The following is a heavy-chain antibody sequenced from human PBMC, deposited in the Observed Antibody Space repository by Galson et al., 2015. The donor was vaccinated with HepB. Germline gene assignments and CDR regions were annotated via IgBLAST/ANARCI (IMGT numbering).Heavy chain of an antibody. CDR2: FSGYDGST. CDR1: GYSFSNYG. V-gene: IGHV1-18*01. Sequence: SCKASGYSFSNYGLSWTRQAPGPGLEWLGWFSGYDGSTNYAQKFQGRVTMTADASTGTAYLELRNLRSDDTAVYYCARDSRLELRLNNYFSYGMDVWGQGSAVTVSS. J-gene: IGHJ6*02. CDR3: ARDSRLELRLNNYFSYGMDV. D-gene: IGHD1-7*01.